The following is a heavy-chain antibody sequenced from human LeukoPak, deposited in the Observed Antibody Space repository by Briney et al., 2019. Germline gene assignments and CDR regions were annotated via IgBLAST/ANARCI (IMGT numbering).Heavy chain of an antibody. CDR1: GYTITSYG. CDR3: ARDEIVVVTTGYYFDY. CDR2: ISAYNGNT. Sequence: ASVKVSCKASGYTITSYGISWVRQAPGQGLEWMGWISAYNGNTNYAQKLQGRVTMTTDTSTSTAYMELRSLRSDDTAVYYCARDEIVVVTTGYYFDYWGQGTLVTVSS. V-gene: IGHV1-18*01. J-gene: IGHJ4*02. D-gene: IGHD3-22*01.